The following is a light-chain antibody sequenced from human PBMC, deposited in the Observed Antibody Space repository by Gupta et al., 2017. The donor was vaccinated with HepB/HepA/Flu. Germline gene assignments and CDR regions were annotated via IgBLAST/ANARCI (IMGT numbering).Light chain of an antibody. V-gene: IGKV2-28*01. CDR3: MQARQTPFS. CDR2: LGS. CDR1: QSLLHSNGYNY. J-gene: IGKJ2*03. Sequence: DIVVTQSPLSLLVTSGETASHICRSIQSLLHSNGYNYLDWYLQKPGQSPQLLIYLGSNRASGVPDRFSGSGSGTDFTLKISRVEAEDFGVYYCMQARQTPFSFGQGTKLEIK.